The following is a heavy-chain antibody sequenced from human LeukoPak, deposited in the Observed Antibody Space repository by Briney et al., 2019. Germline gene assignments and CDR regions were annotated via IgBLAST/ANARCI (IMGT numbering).Heavy chain of an antibody. Sequence: GGSLRLSCAASGFTFSSYDMSWIRRAPGKGLEWVSVISGSGSSTYYADSVKGRFTISRDNSKSTMYLQMNSLRAEDTAVYYCAKDRHAPGRYCSSAICFPFDIWGQGTLVTVSS. CDR2: ISGSGSST. D-gene: IGHD2-2*01. V-gene: IGHV3-23*01. CDR3: AKDRHAPGRYCSSAICFPFDI. CDR1: GFTFSSYD. J-gene: IGHJ5*02.